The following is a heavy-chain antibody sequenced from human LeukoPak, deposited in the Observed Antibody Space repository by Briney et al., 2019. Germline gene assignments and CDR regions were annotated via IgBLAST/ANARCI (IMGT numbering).Heavy chain of an antibody. CDR2: IYYSGST. Sequence: SETLSLTCTVSGGSISSYYWSWIRQPPGKGLEWIGYIYYSGSTNYNPSLKSRVTISVDTSKNQFSLKLSSVTAADTAVYYCARDLARIQLWLGAFDIWGQGTMVTVSS. V-gene: IGHV4-59*01. J-gene: IGHJ3*02. CDR3: ARDLARIQLWLGAFDI. CDR1: GGSISSYY. D-gene: IGHD5-18*01.